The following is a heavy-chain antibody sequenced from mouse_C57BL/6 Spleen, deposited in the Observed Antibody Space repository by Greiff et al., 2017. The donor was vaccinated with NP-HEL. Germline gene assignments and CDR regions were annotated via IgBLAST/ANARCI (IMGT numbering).Heavy chain of an antibody. CDR1: GYAFTSSW. V-gene: IGHV1-82*01. CDR2: IYPGDGDT. Sequence: QVQLQQSAPALVPPGASVHISCKASGYAFTSSWLNWVQQRPGKGLEWIGRIYPGDGDTTYNGKFKGMATLTADKSSSTAYMQHSSLTSEDSAVYFCARGETGDYWGQGTTLTVSS. J-gene: IGHJ2*01. CDR3: ARGETGDY.